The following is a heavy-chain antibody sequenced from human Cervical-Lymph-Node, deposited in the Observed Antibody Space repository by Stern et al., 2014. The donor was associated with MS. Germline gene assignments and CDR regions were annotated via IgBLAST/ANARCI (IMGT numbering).Heavy chain of an antibody. Sequence: QVTLKESGPTLMRPTQTLTLICDFSGFSLSTSGVAVGWIRQPPGKALERLTLIYWDDDKRYRPSLRSRLTITKDTSKNQVVLTMTNMDPLDTGTYYCARARRDGYNVAFDFWGQGTLVTVSS. D-gene: IGHD5-24*01. CDR2: IYWDDDK. CDR3: ARARRDGYNVAFDF. V-gene: IGHV2-5*02. CDR1: GFSLSTSGVA. J-gene: IGHJ3*01.